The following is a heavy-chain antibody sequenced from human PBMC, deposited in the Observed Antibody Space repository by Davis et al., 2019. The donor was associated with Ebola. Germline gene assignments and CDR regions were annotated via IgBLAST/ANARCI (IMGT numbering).Heavy chain of an antibody. CDR3: TMTTVTDDY. Sequence: GESLKISCAASGFTFSGSAMHWVRQASGKGLEWVGRIRSKANSYATAYAASGKGRFTISRDDSKNTAYLQMNSLKTEDTAVYYCTMTTVTDDYWGQGTLVTVSS. CDR2: IRSKANSYAT. J-gene: IGHJ4*02. V-gene: IGHV3-73*01. D-gene: IGHD4-17*01. CDR1: GFTFSGSA.